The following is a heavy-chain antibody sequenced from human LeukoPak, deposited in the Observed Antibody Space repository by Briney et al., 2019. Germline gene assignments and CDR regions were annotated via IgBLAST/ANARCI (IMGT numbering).Heavy chain of an antibody. V-gene: IGHV4-39*02. J-gene: IGHJ5*02. CDR1: GGPISSSSYY. CDR2: IYYSGST. CDR3: AREGNDCDSNWFDT. D-gene: IGHD2-21*02. Sequence: PSETLSLTCTVSGGPISSSSYYWGWIRQPPGKGLEWIGSIYYSGSTYYNPSLKSRVTISVDTSKNQFSLKVYSVTAADTAIYYCAREGNDCDSNWFDTWGQGTLVTVSS.